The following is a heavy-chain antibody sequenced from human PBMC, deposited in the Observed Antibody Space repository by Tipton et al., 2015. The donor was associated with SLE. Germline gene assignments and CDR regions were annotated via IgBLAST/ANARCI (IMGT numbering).Heavy chain of an antibody. CDR3: ANMTTVFEDAFDI. D-gene: IGHD4-17*01. V-gene: IGHV4-34*01. J-gene: IGHJ3*02. CDR2: INHSGST. CDR1: GGSFSGYY. Sequence: TLSLTCAVYGGSFSGYYWSWIRQPPGKGLEWIGEINHSGSTNYNPSLKSRVTISVDTSKNQFSLKLSSVTAADTAVYYCANMTTVFEDAFDIWGQGTMVTVSS.